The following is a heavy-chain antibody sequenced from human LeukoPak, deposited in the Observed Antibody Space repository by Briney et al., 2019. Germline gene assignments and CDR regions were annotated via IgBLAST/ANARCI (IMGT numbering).Heavy chain of an antibody. D-gene: IGHD4-23*01. Sequence: AGGSLRLSCAASGFTFSSYAMHWVRQAPGKGLEYVSAISSNGGSTYYANSVKGRFTISRDNSKNTLYLQMNSLRAEDTAVYYCAKGNQIYGGYWFDPWGQGTLVTVSS. CDR1: GFTFSSYA. CDR2: ISSNGGST. CDR3: AKGNQIYGGYWFDP. V-gene: IGHV3-64*01. J-gene: IGHJ5*02.